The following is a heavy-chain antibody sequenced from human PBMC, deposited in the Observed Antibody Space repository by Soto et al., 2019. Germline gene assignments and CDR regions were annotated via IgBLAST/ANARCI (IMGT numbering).Heavy chain of an antibody. CDR3: ARGPVSSAWYFGGN. CDR1: GFTFSSYG. V-gene: IGHV3-33*01. Sequence: QVQLVESGGGVVQPGRSLRLSCAASGFTFSSYGMHWVRQAPGKGLEWMAVIWSDGSDKYYADSVKGRFTSSRDNSKNTLFLQMNSLRAEDTAVYFCARGPVSSAWYFGGNWGQGTLVTVSS. CDR2: IWSDGSDK. J-gene: IGHJ4*02. D-gene: IGHD6-19*01.